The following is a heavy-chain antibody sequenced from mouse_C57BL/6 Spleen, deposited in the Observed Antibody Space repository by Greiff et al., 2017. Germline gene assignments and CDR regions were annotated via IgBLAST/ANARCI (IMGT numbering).Heavy chain of an antibody. CDR1: GYTFTSYW. Sequence: ASGYTFTSYWMHWVKQRPGQGLEWIGNINPSNGGTNYNEKFKSKATLTVDKSSSTAYMQLSSLTSEDSAVYYCARPYYGSSYDFDYWGQGTTLTVSS. V-gene: IGHV1-53*01. CDR3: ARPYYGSSYDFDY. CDR2: INPSNGGT. D-gene: IGHD1-1*01. J-gene: IGHJ2*01.